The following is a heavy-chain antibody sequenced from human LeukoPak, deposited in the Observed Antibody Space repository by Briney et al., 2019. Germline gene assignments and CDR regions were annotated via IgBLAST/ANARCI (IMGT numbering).Heavy chain of an antibody. D-gene: IGHD3-22*01. CDR2: IYYSGST. CDR3: ARVRSRYYYDSSGYYTD. V-gene: IGHV4-31*03. CDR1: GGSISSGGYY. Sequence: SQTLSLTCTVSGGSISSGGYYWSWIRQHPGKGLEWIGYIYYSGSTYYNPSLKSRVTISVDTSKNQFSLKLSSVTAADTAVYYCARVRSRYYYDSSGYYTDWGQGILVTVSS. J-gene: IGHJ4*02.